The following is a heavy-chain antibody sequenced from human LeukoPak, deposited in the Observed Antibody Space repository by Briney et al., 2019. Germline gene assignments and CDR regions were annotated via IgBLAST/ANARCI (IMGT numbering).Heavy chain of an antibody. Sequence: GGSLRLSCAASGFTFSNYAMAWVRQAPGKGLEWISTIGFSGDNYADSVKGRFTISRDNSKNTLFLQMNSLRAEDTAVYYCAKYRRGYCSNGICYEGRGTFDGWGQGTMVTVSS. CDR2: IGFSGD. D-gene: IGHD2-8*01. CDR3: AKYRRGYCSNGICYEGRGTFDG. V-gene: IGHV3-23*01. CDR1: GFTFSNYA. J-gene: IGHJ3*01.